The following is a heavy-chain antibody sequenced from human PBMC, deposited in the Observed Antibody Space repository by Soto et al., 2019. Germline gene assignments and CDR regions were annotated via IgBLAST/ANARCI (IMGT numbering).Heavy chain of an antibody. Sequence: SETLSLTCTVSGGSVSSGSYYWSWIRQPPGKGLKWIGYIYYSGSTNYNPSLKSRVTISVDTSKNQFSLKLSSVTAADTAVYYCARDSHIVVVTADDAFDIWGQGTMVTVSS. D-gene: IGHD2-21*02. CDR3: ARDSHIVVVTADDAFDI. CDR1: GGSVSSGSYY. V-gene: IGHV4-61*01. CDR2: IYYSGST. J-gene: IGHJ3*02.